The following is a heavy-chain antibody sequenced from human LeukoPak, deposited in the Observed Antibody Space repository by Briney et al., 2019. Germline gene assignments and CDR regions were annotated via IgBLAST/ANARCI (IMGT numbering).Heavy chain of an antibody. D-gene: IGHD3-10*01. J-gene: IGHJ1*01. CDR3: ATYAGSSSKYFQH. CDR2: IYPGDSDT. V-gene: IGHV5-51*01. CDR1: GYSFPNYW. Sequence: GESLKISCKCSGYSFPNYWIGWVRQMPGKGLEWMGIIYPGDSDTRYSPSFQGQVTISADKSISTAYLHWSSLKASDTAMYYCATYAGSSSKYFQHWGQGTLVTVSS.